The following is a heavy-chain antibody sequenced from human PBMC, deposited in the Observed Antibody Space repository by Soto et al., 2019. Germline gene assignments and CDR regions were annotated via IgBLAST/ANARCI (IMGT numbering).Heavy chain of an antibody. CDR1: GFTVSSNY. D-gene: IGHD3-22*01. V-gene: IGHV3-53*01. CDR2: IYSGGST. Sequence: QPGGSLRLSCAASGFTVSSNYMSWVRQAPGKGLEWVSVIYSGGSTYYADSVKGRFTISRDNSKNTLYLQMNSLRAEDTAVYYCARDYYDSSGSHAFDIWGQGTMVTVSS. J-gene: IGHJ3*02. CDR3: ARDYYDSSGSHAFDI.